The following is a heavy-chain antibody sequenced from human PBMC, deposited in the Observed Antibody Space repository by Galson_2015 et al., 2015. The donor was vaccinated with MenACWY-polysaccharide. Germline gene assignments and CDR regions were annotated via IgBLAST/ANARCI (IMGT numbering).Heavy chain of an antibody. V-gene: IGHV3-23*01. J-gene: IGHJ4*02. D-gene: IGHD6-13*01. CDR3: AKVGPRSSWTMGIDY. CDR2: SGSGGGL. CDR1: GFSFSANG. Sequence: SLRLSCAASGFSFSANGMSWVRQAPGRGLEWVSGSGSGGGLYYADSVKGRFTVSRYNSKNTLYLQMNNLRAEDTAVYYCAKVGPRSSWTMGIDYGGQATLVTVSS.